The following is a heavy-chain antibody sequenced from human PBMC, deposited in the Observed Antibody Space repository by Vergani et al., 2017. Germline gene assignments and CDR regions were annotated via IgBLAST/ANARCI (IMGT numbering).Heavy chain of an antibody. CDR1: GFTFSSYW. D-gene: IGHD3-3*01. Sequence: EVQLLESGGGLVQPGGSLRLSCAASGFTFSSYWMHWVRQAPGKGLVWVSRINSDGSSTSYADSVKGRFTISRDNAKNTLYLQMNSLRAEDTAVYYCARDLLPNYDFWSGYSHAYYYYYGMDVWGQWP. V-gene: IGHV3-74*01. J-gene: IGHJ6*02. CDR3: ARDLLPNYDFWSGYSHAYYYYYGMDV. CDR2: INSDGSST.